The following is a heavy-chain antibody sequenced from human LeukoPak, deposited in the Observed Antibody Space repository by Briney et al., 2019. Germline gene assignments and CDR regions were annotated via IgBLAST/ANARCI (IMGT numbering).Heavy chain of an antibody. D-gene: IGHD2/OR15-2a*01. CDR3: ARDDVPVI. V-gene: IGHV3-53*01. J-gene: IGHJ4*02. CDR2: TYSGGTT. CDR1: GFTFSDYW. Sequence: GGSLRLSCAAAGFTFSDYWMTWVRQFPGQGLEWVSLTYSGGTTDYADSVKGRFTVSRDNSKNTLYLQMNSLRAEDTAMYYCARDDVPVIWGQGTLVTVSS.